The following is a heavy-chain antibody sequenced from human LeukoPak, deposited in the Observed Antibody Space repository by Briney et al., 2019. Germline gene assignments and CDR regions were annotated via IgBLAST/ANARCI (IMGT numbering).Heavy chain of an antibody. Sequence: SETLSLTCAVYGGSFSGYYWSWIRQPPGKGLEWIGEINHSGSTNYNPSLKSRVTISVDTSKNQSSLKLSSVTAADTAVYYCARDRDIVVVPAALPYYGMDVWGKGTTVTVSS. V-gene: IGHV4-34*01. CDR2: INHSGST. D-gene: IGHD2-2*01. CDR1: GGSFSGYY. CDR3: ARDRDIVVVPAALPYYGMDV. J-gene: IGHJ6*04.